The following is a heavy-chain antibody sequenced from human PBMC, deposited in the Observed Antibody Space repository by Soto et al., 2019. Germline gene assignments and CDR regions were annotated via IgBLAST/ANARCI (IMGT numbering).Heavy chain of an antibody. CDR2: IYYSGST. V-gene: IGHV4-59*08. Sequence: QVQLQESGPGLVKPSETLSLTCTVSGGSISSYYWSWIRQPPGKGLEWIGYIYYSGSTNYNPSLKSRVTISVDTSKNQFSLKLSSVTAADTAVYYCARRTTIFGVNQYYYYGMGVWGQGTTVTVSS. CDR1: GGSISSYY. CDR3: ARRTTIFGVNQYYYYGMGV. J-gene: IGHJ6*02. D-gene: IGHD3-3*01.